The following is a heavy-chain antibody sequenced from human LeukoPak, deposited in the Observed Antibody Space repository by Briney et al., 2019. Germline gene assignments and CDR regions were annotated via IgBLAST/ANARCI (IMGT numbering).Heavy chain of an antibody. CDR1: GGPFSGYY. V-gene: IGHV4-34*01. Sequence: PSETLSLTCVVYGGPFSGYYRSWIRQPPGKGLEWIGEINHSGITRYNPSLKGRVTISVDTSKNQFSLNLNSVTAADTAVYYCARGMIAASELGLAWGQGILVTVSS. D-gene: IGHD6-13*01. CDR2: INHSGIT. CDR3: ARGMIAASELGLA. J-gene: IGHJ5*02.